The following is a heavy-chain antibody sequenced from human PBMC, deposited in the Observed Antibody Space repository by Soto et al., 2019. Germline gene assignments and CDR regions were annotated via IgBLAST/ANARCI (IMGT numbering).Heavy chain of an antibody. CDR1: GFTVSSNY. D-gene: IGHD6-6*01. CDR2: IYSGGST. J-gene: IGHJ4*02. V-gene: IGHV3-53*01. CDR3: ARTTTIAARPLLLFDY. Sequence: PGGSLRLSCAASGFTVSSNYRSWVRQAPGKGLEWVSVIYSGGSTYYAGSVKGRFTISRDNSKNTLYLQMNSLRAEDTAVYYCARTTTIAARPLLLFDYWGQGTLVTVSS.